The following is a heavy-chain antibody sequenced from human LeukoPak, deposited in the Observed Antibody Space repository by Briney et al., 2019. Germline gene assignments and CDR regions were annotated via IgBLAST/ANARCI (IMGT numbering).Heavy chain of an antibody. V-gene: IGHV3-30-3*01. Sequence: PGGSLRLSCSASGFTFSSYAMHWVRQAPGKGLEWVAVISYDGSNKYYADSVKGRFTISRDNSKNTLYLQMNSLRAEDTAVYYCVYRIAGGWDFDYWGQGTLVTVSS. CDR2: ISYDGSNK. CDR1: GFTFSSYA. CDR3: VYRIAGGWDFDY. D-gene: IGHD6-13*01. J-gene: IGHJ4*02.